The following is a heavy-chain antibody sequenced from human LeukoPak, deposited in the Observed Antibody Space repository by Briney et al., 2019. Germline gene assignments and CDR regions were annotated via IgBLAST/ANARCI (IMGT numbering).Heavy chain of an antibody. V-gene: IGHV4-39*01. D-gene: IGHD1-26*01. CDR1: GGSISSSSYY. CDR3: ARPSSGSYSDY. Sequence: PSETLSLTCTVSGGSISSSSYYWGWIRQPPGKGLEWVGSIYFSGSTSNNPSLKSRVTISVDTSNNQSSLKLSSVTAADTAVYYCARPSSGSYSDYWGQGTLVTVSS. CDR2: IYFSGST. J-gene: IGHJ4*02.